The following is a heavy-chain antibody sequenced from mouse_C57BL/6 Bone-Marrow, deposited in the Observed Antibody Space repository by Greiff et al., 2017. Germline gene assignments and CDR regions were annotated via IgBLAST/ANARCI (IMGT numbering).Heavy chain of an antibody. CDR1: GFTFSSYT. J-gene: IGHJ3*01. D-gene: IGHD1-1*01. Sequence: EVMLVESGGGLVKPGGSLKLSCAASGFTFSSYTMSWVRQTPEKRLEWVATISGGGGNTYYPDSVKGRFTISRDNAKNTLYLQMSSLMSEDTALYYCARGYYYGGAYWGQGTLVTVSA. CDR2: ISGGGGNT. V-gene: IGHV5-9*01. CDR3: ARGYYYGGAY.